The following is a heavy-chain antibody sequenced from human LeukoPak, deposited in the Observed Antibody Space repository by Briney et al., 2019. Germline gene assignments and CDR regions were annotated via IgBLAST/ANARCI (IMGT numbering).Heavy chain of an antibody. D-gene: IGHD3-16*01. CDR2: IYYSGST. J-gene: IGHJ5*02. CDR1: GGSISSYY. Sequence: SETLSLTCTVSGGSISSYYWSWIRQPPGKGLEWIGYIYYSGSTNCNPSLKSRVTISVDTSKNQFSLKLSSVTAADTAVYYCARVEWGVVNWFDPWGQGTLVTVSS. CDR3: ARVEWGVVNWFDP. V-gene: IGHV4-59*01.